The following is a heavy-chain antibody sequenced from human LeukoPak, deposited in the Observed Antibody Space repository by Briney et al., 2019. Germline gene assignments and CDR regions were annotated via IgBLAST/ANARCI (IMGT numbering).Heavy chain of an antibody. CDR3: ARIAATWYGGS. D-gene: IGHD2-15*01. CDR2: ILPGDSHT. Sequence: GESLKTSCEGPGHSFINYWIAWVQQMPGEGLEWIGIILPGDSHTRYSPSFQGQVTISADMSIDTAYLQWSRQRASDTAMYYCARIAATWYGGSWGQGTLVFVSS. J-gene: IGHJ4*02. CDR1: GHSFINYW. V-gene: IGHV5-51*07.